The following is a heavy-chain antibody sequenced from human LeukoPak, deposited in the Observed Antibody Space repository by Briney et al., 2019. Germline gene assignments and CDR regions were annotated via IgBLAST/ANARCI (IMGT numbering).Heavy chain of an antibody. Sequence: SETLSLTCAVSGGSISSSNWWSWIRQPPGKGLEWIGEINHSGSTNYNPSLKSRVTISVDTSKNHFSLNLSSVTAADTAVYYCGVSSSGWYGGFDYWGQGTLVTVSS. CDR1: GGSISSSNW. D-gene: IGHD6-19*01. CDR3: GVSSSGWYGGFDY. CDR2: INHSGST. V-gene: IGHV4-4*02. J-gene: IGHJ4*02.